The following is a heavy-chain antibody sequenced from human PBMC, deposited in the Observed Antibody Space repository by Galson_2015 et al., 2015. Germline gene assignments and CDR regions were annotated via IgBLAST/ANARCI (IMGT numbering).Heavy chain of an antibody. V-gene: IGHV3-74*01. Sequence: SLRLSCAASEFSFSNTWMHWVRQAPGKGLVWVSRIKGDGSIASYADAVKGRFTLSRDNAKNTLYLQMNSLRVEDTAVYYCARASGGAAVDYWGQGTLVTVSS. D-gene: IGHD6-25*01. J-gene: IGHJ4*02. CDR2: IKGDGSIA. CDR3: ARASGGAAVDY. CDR1: EFSFSNTW.